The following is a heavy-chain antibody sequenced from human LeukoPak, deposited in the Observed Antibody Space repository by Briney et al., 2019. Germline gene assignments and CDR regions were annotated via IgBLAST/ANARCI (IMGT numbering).Heavy chain of an antibody. Sequence: EPSETLSLTCAVYGGSFSGYYWSWIRQPPGKGLEWIGEINHSGSTNYNPSLKSRVTISVDTSKNQFSLKLSSVTAAVTAVYYCARCGYSGYDFNWFDPWGQGTLVTVSS. D-gene: IGHD5-12*01. V-gene: IGHV4-34*01. CDR3: ARCGYSGYDFNWFDP. CDR1: GGSFSGYY. CDR2: INHSGST. J-gene: IGHJ5*02.